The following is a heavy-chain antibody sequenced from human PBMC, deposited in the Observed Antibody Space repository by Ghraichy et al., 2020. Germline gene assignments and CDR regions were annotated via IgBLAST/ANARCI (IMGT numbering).Heavy chain of an antibody. CDR2: LDNRGST. D-gene: IGHD5-24*01. V-gene: IGHV4-39*02. J-gene: IGHJ4*02. CDR1: GGSLNSNAYD. Sequence: SETLSLTCSVSGGSLNSNAYDWGWIRQPPGKGLEWIGTLDNRGSTHYNPSLKGRVSISVDTSKSHLSLRLTSVAAVDTATYYCVAGMATPGLLFSEPRFDHWGQGTLVTVSS. CDR3: VAGMATPGLLFSEPRFDH.